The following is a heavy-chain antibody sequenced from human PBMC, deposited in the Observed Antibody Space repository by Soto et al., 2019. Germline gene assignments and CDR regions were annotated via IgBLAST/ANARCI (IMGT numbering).Heavy chain of an antibody. CDR1: GFSFRNYA. J-gene: IGHJ6*02. D-gene: IGHD3-3*01. CDR2: ISGGGGST. V-gene: IGHV3-23*04. Sequence: DEQLVESGGGSLQPGGSLRLSCAAPGFSFRNYAMTWVRQSPGKGLEWVSLISGGGGSTNYADSVKGRFSISRDNSQNMLYLQMNGLRGEDTALYYCAKLKGGLGRFYGMDAWGQGTMVIVSS. CDR3: AKLKGGLGRFYGMDA.